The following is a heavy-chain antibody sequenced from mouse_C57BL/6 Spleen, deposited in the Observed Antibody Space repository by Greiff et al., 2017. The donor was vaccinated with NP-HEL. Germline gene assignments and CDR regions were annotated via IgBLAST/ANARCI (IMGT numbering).Heavy chain of an antibody. Sequence: EVKVVQSGGGLVQPKGSVKLSCAASGFTFNTYAMHWVRQTPGKGLEWVARIRSKSSNYATYYADSVNDRFTTSRDDSPSMLYLQMNNLKTEDTAMSYCVRGGPYAMDYWGQGTSVTVSS. CDR1: GFTFNTYA. CDR2: IRSKSSNYAT. V-gene: IGHV10-3*01. J-gene: IGHJ4*01. CDR3: VRGGPYAMDY.